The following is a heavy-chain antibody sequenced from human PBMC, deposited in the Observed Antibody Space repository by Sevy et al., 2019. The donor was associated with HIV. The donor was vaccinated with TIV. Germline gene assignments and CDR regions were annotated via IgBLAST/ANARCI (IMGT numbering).Heavy chain of an antibody. CDR2: IKSKTDGGTT. Sequence: GGSLRLSCAASGFTFSNAWRNWVRQAPGKGLEWVGRIKSKTDGGTTDYAAPVKGRFTISRDDSKNTLYLQMNSLKTEDTAVYYCTTDRYYYDSSGYEYYFDYWGQGTLVTVSS. CDR1: GFTFSNAW. D-gene: IGHD3-22*01. CDR3: TTDRYYYDSSGYEYYFDY. V-gene: IGHV3-15*07. J-gene: IGHJ4*02.